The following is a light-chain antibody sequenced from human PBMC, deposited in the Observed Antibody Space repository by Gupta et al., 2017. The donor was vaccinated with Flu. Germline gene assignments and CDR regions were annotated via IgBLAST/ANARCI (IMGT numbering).Light chain of an antibody. CDR1: QIINTN. Sequence: DMVMTQSPATLSVSLGERATLSCRASQIINTNLAWYQQKPAQPPRLLISGASIRATGIPARFSDSGSGTEFTLTISNLQSEDGAIYFCQQYQDWVTFGQGTRLEI. CDR3: QQYQDWVT. V-gene: IGKV3-15*01. J-gene: IGKJ5*01. CDR2: GAS.